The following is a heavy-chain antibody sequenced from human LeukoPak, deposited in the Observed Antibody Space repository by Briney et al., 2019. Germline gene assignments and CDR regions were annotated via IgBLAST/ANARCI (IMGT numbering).Heavy chain of an antibody. V-gene: IGHV4-4*07. CDR3: ARDTRRDYYDNSGYFDY. CDR1: GGSISSYS. D-gene: IGHD3-22*01. J-gene: IGHJ4*02. Sequence: KPSETLSLTCTVSGGSISSYSWSWIRQPAGKGLEWIGRIYTSGSTKYNPSLTSRVTMSVDTSKNQFSLRLTSVTAADTAVYYCARDTRRDYYDNSGYFDYWGQGTLVTVSS. CDR2: IYTSGST.